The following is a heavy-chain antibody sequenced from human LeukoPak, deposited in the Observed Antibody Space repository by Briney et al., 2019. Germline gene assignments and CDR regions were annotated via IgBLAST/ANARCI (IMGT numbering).Heavy chain of an antibody. CDR3: ARLSSNYVWGSYRYPYYYYGMDV. Sequence: KVSCKASGYTFTSYWISWVRQMPGKGLEWMGRIDPSDSYTNYSPSFQGHVTTSADKSISTAYLQWSSLKASDTAMYYCARLSSNYVWGSYRYPYYYYGMDVWGQGTTVTVSS. D-gene: IGHD3-16*02. CDR2: IDPSDSYT. J-gene: IGHJ6*02. V-gene: IGHV5-10-1*01. CDR1: GYTFTSYW.